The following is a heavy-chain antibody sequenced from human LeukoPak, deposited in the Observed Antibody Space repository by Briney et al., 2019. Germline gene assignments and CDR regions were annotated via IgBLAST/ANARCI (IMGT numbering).Heavy chain of an antibody. Sequence: GGSLRLSCAASGLTLTNAWMTWVRQAPGKGLEWVGRIKSKTDGGTTDYAAPVKGRFTISRDDSKNAQYLQMNSLKIEDTAVYHCTTSLTSGAYIDYWGQGTLVTVSS. D-gene: IGHD2-15*01. V-gene: IGHV3-15*01. CDR3: TTSLTSGAYIDY. CDR1: GLTLTNAW. J-gene: IGHJ4*02. CDR2: IKSKTDGGTT.